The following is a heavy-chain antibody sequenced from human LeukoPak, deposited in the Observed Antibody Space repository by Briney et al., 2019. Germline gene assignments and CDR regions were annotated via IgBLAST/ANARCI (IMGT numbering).Heavy chain of an antibody. D-gene: IGHD2-2*03. CDR2: IYPGDSDT. V-gene: IGHV5-51*01. CDR3: ARHVGIVVVPAAMPTYYYMDA. CDR1: GYSFTSYW. J-gene: IGHJ6*03. Sequence: GESLQISFQGSGYSFTSYWIGWVRQMPGKGLEWMGIIYPGDSDTRYSPSFQGQVTISADKSISTAYLQWSSLKASDTAMYYCARHVGIVVVPAAMPTYYYMDAWGKGTTVTVSS.